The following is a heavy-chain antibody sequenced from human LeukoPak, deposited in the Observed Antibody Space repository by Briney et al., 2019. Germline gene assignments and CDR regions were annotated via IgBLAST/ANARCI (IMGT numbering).Heavy chain of an antibody. CDR2: ISSSSSYI. CDR3: ARDGAMITFGGVIANYFDY. V-gene: IGHV3-21*01. CDR1: GFTFSSYS. D-gene: IGHD3-16*02. Sequence: PGGSLRLSCAASGFTFSSYSMNWVRQAPGKGLEWVSSISSSSSYIYYADSVKGRSTISRDNAKNSLYLQMNSLRAEDTAVYYCARDGAMITFGGVIANYFDYWGQGTLVTVSS. J-gene: IGHJ4*02.